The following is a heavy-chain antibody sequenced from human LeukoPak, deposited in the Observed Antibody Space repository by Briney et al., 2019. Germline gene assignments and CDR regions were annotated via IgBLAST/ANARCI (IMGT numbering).Heavy chain of an antibody. CDR1: GITFSSYA. Sequence: GGSLRLSCAASGITFSSYAMSWVRQAPGKGLEWVSAISGSGGSTYYADSVKGRFIISRDNSENTLYLRMNSLRVEDTAVYYCAKHRGYSSDWFDPWGQGTLVTVSS. V-gene: IGHV3-23*01. D-gene: IGHD5-18*01. CDR2: ISGSGGST. J-gene: IGHJ5*02. CDR3: AKHRGYSSDWFDP.